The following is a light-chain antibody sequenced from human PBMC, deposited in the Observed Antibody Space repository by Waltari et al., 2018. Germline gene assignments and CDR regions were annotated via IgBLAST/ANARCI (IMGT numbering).Light chain of an antibody. CDR3: SSYTSSITSI. Sequence: QSALTQPASVSGSPGQSITISCTGTSSDIGSYNFVSWYQQHPGQAPKLIIYDVNSRPSGVSNRFSGSKSGNTASLIISGLQAEDEADYYCSSYTSSITSIFGGGTKLTVL. CDR1: SSDIGSYNF. J-gene: IGLJ2*01. V-gene: IGLV2-14*03. CDR2: DVN.